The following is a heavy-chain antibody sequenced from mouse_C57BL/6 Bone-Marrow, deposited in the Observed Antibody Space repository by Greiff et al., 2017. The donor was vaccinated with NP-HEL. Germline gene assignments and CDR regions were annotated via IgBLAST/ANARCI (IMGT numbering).Heavy chain of an antibody. CDR1: GYAFSSSW. CDR3: AIDSSGFFAY. CDR2: IYPGDGDT. D-gene: IGHD3-2*02. J-gene: IGHJ3*01. Sequence: QVQLKESGPELVKPGASVKISCKASGYAFSSSWMNWVKQRPGKGLEWIGRIYPGDGDTNYNGKFKGKATLTADKSSSTAYMQLSSLTSEDSAVYFCAIDSSGFFAYWGQGTLVTVSA. V-gene: IGHV1-82*01.